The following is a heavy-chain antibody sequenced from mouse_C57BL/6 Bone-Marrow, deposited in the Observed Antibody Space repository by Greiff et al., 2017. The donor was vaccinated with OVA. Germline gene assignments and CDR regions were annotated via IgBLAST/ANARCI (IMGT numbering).Heavy chain of an antibody. CDR2: ISGGGGNT. CDR1: GFTFSSYT. J-gene: IGHJ2*01. D-gene: IGHD1-1*01. Sequence: EVQLVESGGGLVKPGGSLKLSCAASGFTFSSYTMSWVRQTPEKRLEWVATISGGGGNTYYPASVKGRFTISRDNAKNTLYLQMSSLRSEDTALYYCARQGHYYGSYYFDYWGQGTTLTVSS. V-gene: IGHV5-9*01. CDR3: ARQGHYYGSYYFDY.